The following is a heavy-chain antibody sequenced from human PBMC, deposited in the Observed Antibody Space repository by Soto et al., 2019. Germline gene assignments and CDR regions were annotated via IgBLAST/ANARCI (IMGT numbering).Heavy chain of an antibody. CDR1: GGTFSSYA. Sequence: SVKVSCKASGGTFSSYAISWVQQAPGQGLEWMGGIIPIFGTANYAQKFQGRVTITADESTSTAYMELSSLRSEDTAVYYCAIRITMIVVVITQDDYYGMDVWGQGTTVTVSS. V-gene: IGHV1-69*13. J-gene: IGHJ6*02. CDR3: AIRITMIVVVITQDDYYGMDV. D-gene: IGHD3-22*01. CDR2: IIPIFGTA.